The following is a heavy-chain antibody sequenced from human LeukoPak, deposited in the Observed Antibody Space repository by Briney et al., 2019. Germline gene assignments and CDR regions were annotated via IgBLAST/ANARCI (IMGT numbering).Heavy chain of an antibody. Sequence: GGSLRLPCAASGFTFSSYGMHWVRQAPGKGLEWVAVISYDGSNKYYADSVKGRFTISRDNSKNTLYLQMNSLRAEDTAVYYCAKDGYCSGGSCYPDFWGQGTLVTVSS. V-gene: IGHV3-30*18. CDR3: AKDGYCSGGSCYPDF. D-gene: IGHD2-15*01. J-gene: IGHJ4*02. CDR1: GFTFSSYG. CDR2: ISYDGSNK.